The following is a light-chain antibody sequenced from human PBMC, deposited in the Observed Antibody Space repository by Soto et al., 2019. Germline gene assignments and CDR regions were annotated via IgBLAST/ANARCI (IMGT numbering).Light chain of an antibody. CDR2: GAS. J-gene: IGKJ2*01. CDR3: QQYGSSPRDT. CDR1: QSVSSIY. Sequence: EIVLTQSPGTLSLSPGERATLSCRASQSVSSIYLAWYQQKPGQAPRLLIYGASSRATGIPDRFSGSGSGTDFSLTISSLEPEDFAVYYCQQYGSSPRDTFGQGTKLEIK. V-gene: IGKV3-20*01.